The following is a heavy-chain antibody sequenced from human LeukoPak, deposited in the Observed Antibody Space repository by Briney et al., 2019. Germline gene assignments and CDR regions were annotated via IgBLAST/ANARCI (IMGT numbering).Heavy chain of an antibody. V-gene: IGHV4-38-2*02. CDR2: IYYSGST. D-gene: IGHD2-21*02. CDR1: GYSISSGYY. J-gene: IGHJ4*02. Sequence: KPSETLSLTCTVSGYSISSGYYWGWIRPTPGKGLEWIASIYYSGSTYYNPSLKSRVTISVDTSKNQFSLRLNSVTAADTAVYYCARLRDDSNSVPDSWGQGTLVTVSS. CDR3: ARLRDDSNSVPDS.